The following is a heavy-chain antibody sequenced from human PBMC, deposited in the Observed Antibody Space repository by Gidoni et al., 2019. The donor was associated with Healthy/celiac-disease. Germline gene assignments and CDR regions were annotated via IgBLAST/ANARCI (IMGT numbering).Heavy chain of an antibody. CDR3: AKDLRY. CDR2: ISGSGGST. V-gene: IGHV3-23*01. Sequence: EAQLLESVGGLVQSGGPPRLFCAVSGFTFSSFAMSWVRQAPGKGLEWVSAISGSGGSTYYADSVKGRFTISRDNSKNTLYLQMNSLGAEDTAVYCCAKDLRYWGQGTLVTVSS. J-gene: IGHJ4*02. CDR1: GFTFSSFA.